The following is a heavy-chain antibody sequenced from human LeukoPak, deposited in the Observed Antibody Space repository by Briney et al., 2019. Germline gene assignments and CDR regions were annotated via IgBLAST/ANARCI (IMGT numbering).Heavy chain of an antibody. CDR2: IIGSGGST. CDR1: GLTFSTYW. V-gene: IGHV3-23*01. J-gene: IGHJ6*04. Sequence: GGSLRLSCAASGLTFSTYWMSWVRQAPGKGLEWVSTIIGSGGSTYDADSVKGRFTISRDNSRNTLYLQMNSLRAEDTAVYYCAKSSRIVGANLDVWGKGTTVTISS. D-gene: IGHD1-26*01. CDR3: AKSSRIVGANLDV.